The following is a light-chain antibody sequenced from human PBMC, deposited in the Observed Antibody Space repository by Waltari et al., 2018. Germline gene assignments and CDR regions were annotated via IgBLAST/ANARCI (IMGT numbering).Light chain of an antibody. J-gene: IGLJ3*02. V-gene: IGLV2-18*02. CDR1: SSDVGSFNR. CDR2: EVT. CDR3: SSFTNSNTWV. Sequence: QSALTQPPSVSGSPGQSVTISCTGTSSDVGSFNRVSWYQQPPGTAPKLIIYEVTYRPSGVPARCSGSRSGNTASLTISGLQAEDEADYYCSSFTNSNTWVFGGGTKLTVL.